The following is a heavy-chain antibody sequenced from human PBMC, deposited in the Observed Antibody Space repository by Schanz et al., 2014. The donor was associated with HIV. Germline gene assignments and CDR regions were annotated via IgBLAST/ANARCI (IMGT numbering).Heavy chain of an antibody. CDR1: GYTFTNYA. Sequence: QVQLVQSGAEVKKPGASVKVSCKASGYTFTNYAISWVRQAPGQGLQWMGGIIPIFVTTNYAPRFQGRLTVTADVSTNTASMELSSLRPEDTAVYYCASPAESERGPGDAFDIWGQGTLVTVSS. V-gene: IGHV1-69*01. D-gene: IGHD1-26*01. J-gene: IGHJ3*02. CDR3: ASPAESERGPGDAFDI. CDR2: IIPIFVTT.